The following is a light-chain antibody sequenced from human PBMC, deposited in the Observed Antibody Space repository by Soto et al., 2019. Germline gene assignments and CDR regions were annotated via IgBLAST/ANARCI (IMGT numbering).Light chain of an antibody. J-gene: IGKJ2*01. CDR3: QQYGSSPYT. CDR2: GAS. V-gene: IGKV3-20*01. Sequence: EIVLTQSPGTLSLSPGERATLSCRVSQSVSSSYLAWYQQKPGQAPRLLIYGASSRATGIPDRFSGSGSGTDFTLTISRLEPEDFAVYYCQQYGSSPYTLGQGTKLEIK. CDR1: QSVSSSY.